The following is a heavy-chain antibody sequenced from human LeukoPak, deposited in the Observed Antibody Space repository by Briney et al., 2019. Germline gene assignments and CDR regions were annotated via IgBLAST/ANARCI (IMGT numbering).Heavy chain of an antibody. CDR1: GGSISSGGYY. CDR2: IYYSGST. V-gene: IGHV4-31*03. D-gene: IGHD2-21*02. Sequence: SQTLSLTCTVSGGSISSGGYYWSWIRQHPGKGLEWIGYIYYSGSTCYNPSLKSRVTISVDTSKNQFSLKLSSVTAADTAVYYCARGDVDSEIGYYFDYWGQGTLVTVSS. J-gene: IGHJ4*02. CDR3: ARGDVDSEIGYYFDY.